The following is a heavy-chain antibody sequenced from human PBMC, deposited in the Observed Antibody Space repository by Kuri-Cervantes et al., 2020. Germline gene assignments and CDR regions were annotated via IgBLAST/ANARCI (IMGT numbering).Heavy chain of an antibody. CDR3: ATTDYGDYDY. CDR2: IYYSGST. Sequence: LRLSCTVSGGSISSGGYYWSWIRQHPGKGLEWIGYIYYSGSTYYNPSLKSRVTISVDTSKNQFSLKLSSVTAADTAVYYCATTDYGDYDYWGQGTLVTVSS. D-gene: IGHD4-17*01. CDR1: GGSISSGGYY. V-gene: IGHV4-31*03. J-gene: IGHJ4*02.